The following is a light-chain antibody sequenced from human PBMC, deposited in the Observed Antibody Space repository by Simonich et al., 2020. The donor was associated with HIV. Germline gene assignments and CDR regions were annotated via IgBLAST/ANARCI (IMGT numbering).Light chain of an antibody. V-gene: IGLV2-23*01. CDR3: CSYAEGG. Sequence: QSALTQPASVSGSPGQSITTSCTGTSSDVGCYNLGSWYQQHPGKAPKLMIYEGSKRPSGVSNRFSGSKSGNTASLTISGLQAEDEADYYCCSYAEGGFGGGTKLTVL. CDR2: EGS. CDR1: SSDVGCYNL. J-gene: IGLJ2*01.